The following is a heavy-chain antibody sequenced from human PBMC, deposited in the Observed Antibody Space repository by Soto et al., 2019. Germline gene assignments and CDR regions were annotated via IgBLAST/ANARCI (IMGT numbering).Heavy chain of an antibody. D-gene: IGHD1-1*01. J-gene: IGHJ6*03. V-gene: IGHV4-4*02. CDR3: AIVFFWNRYYYYMDV. CDR1: SGSISSSNW. Sequence: QVQLQESGPGLVKPSGTLSLTCAVSSGSISSSNWWSWVRQPPGKGLEWIGEIYHSVSTNYNPSLKRRVTISVDKSKYPCSLKLSSVTAADTAVYYCAIVFFWNRYYYYMDVWGKETTVTVSS. CDR2: IYHSVST.